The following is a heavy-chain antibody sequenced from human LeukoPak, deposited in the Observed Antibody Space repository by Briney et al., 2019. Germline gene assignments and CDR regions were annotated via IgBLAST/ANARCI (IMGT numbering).Heavy chain of an antibody. V-gene: IGHV1-69*13. CDR1: GGTFSSYA. D-gene: IGHD2-15*01. J-gene: IGHJ6*02. CDR2: IIPIFGTA. CDR3: AREECSGGSCYIYYGMDV. Sequence: ASVNVSCKASGGTFSSYAISWVRQAPGQGLEWMGGIIPIFGTANYAQKFQGRVTITADESTSTAYMELSSLRSEDTAVYYCAREECSGGSCYIYYGMDVWGQGTTVTVSS.